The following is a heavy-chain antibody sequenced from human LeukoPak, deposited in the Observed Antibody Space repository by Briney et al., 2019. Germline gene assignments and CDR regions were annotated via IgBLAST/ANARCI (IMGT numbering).Heavy chain of an antibody. Sequence: GGSLRLSCTASGFTFSGSAITWVRQAPGKGLEWVSGISGSGSGTYYADFVKGRFTISRDNSKNTMYLEMNSLRAEDTAVYYCAKMNGYMDVWGKGTTVTVSS. V-gene: IGHV3-23*01. CDR2: ISGSGSGT. J-gene: IGHJ6*03. CDR1: GFTFSGSA. CDR3: AKMNGYMDV. D-gene: IGHD1-1*01.